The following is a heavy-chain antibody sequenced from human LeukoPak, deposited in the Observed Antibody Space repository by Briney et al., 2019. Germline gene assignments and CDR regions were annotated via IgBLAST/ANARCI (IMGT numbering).Heavy chain of an antibody. CDR1: GYTFTSYY. J-gene: IGHJ4*02. Sequence: ASVKVSCKSSGYTFTSYYMYWVRQAPGQGLEWMGIITPSGGSTSYAQKFQGRVTMTRDTSTSTVYMELSSLRSEDTAVYYCARDSGMVRGTVDYWGQGTLVTVSS. V-gene: IGHV1-46*01. CDR3: ARDSGMVRGTVDY. D-gene: IGHD3-10*01. CDR2: ITPSGGST.